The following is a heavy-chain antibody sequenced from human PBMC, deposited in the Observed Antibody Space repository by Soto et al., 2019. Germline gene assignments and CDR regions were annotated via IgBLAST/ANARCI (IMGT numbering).Heavy chain of an antibody. CDR2: INHSGST. D-gene: IGHD2-21*02. J-gene: IGHJ5*02. CDR1: GGSFSGYY. Sequence: SETLSLTCAVYGGSFSGYYWSWIRQPPGKGLEWIGEINHSGSTNYNPSLKSRVTISVDTSKNQFSLKLSSVTAADTAVYYCAGLNVVVVPATSAPYFYWFDLWGQGTLVTVSS. CDR3: AGLNVVVVPATSAPYFYWFDL. V-gene: IGHV4-34*01.